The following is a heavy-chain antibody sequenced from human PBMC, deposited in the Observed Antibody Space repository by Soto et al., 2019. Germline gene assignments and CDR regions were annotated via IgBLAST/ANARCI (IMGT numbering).Heavy chain of an antibody. CDR2: IWYDGSNK. D-gene: IGHD6-13*01. CDR3: ARDPRVEIAAAGTFDP. J-gene: IGHJ5*02. CDR1: GFTFSSYG. Sequence: GGSLRLSCAASGFTFSSYGMHWVRQAPGRGLEWVAVIWYDGSNKYYADSVKGRFTISRDNSKNTLYLQMNSLRAEDTAVYYCARDPRVEIAAAGTFDPWGQGTLVTVSS. V-gene: IGHV3-33*01.